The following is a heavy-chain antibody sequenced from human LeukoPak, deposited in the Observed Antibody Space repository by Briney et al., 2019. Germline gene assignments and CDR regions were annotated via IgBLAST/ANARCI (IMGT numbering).Heavy chain of an antibody. J-gene: IGHJ3*02. CDR1: GFTFSSYE. CDR3: ARAVPAPGTPENAFDI. V-gene: IGHV3-48*03. CDR2: ISSSGSTI. Sequence: GGSLRLSCAASGFTFSSYEMNWVRQAPGKGLEWVSYISSSGSTIYYADSVKGRLTISRDNSQSTLYLYMNSLTTEDTALYYCARAVPAPGTPENAFDIWGQGTVVTVSS. D-gene: IGHD6-13*01.